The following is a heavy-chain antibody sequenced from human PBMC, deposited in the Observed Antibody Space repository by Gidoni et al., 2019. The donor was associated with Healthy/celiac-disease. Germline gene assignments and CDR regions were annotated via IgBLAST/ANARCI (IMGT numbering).Heavy chain of an antibody. CDR1: GGSFRGYY. CDR2: INHSGST. Sequence: QVQLQQWGAGLLTPSETLSLTCAVYGGSFRGYYWSWIRQPPGKGLEWSGEINHSGSTNYNPSLKSRVTISVDTSKNQFSLKLSSVTAADTAVYYCAITGTKGHGMDVWGQGTTVTVSS. D-gene: IGHD1-20*01. J-gene: IGHJ6*02. V-gene: IGHV4-34*01. CDR3: AITGTKGHGMDV.